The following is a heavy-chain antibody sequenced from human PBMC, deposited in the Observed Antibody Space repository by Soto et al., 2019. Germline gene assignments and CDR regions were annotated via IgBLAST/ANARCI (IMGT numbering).Heavy chain of an antibody. CDR2: ISYDGRNT. D-gene: IGHD1-26*01. CDR1: GFMFSSYG. CDR3: ATDGKGTIAY. J-gene: IGHJ4*02. Sequence: GGPQRLPRAASGFMFSSYGMHWVRQAPGKGLEWVAVISYDGRNTYYADSVKGRFTISRDSSKNTLYLQMNSLRAEDTAVYHCATDGKGTIAYWGQGTLVTVSS. V-gene: IGHV3-30*03.